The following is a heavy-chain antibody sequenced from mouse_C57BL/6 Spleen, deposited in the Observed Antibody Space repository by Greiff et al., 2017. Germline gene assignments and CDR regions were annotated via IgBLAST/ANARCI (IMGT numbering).Heavy chain of an antibody. CDR1: GYAFTNYL. V-gene: IGHV1-54*01. J-gene: IGHJ4*01. CDR2: INPGSGGT. Sequence: QVQLQQSGAELVRPGTSVKVSCKASGYAFTNYLIEWVKQRPGQGLEWIGVINPGSGGTNYNEKFKGKATLTADKSSSTAYMQLSSLTSEDSAVYFCARTDYGSRSAMDYWGQGTSVTVSS. D-gene: IGHD1-1*01. CDR3: ARTDYGSRSAMDY.